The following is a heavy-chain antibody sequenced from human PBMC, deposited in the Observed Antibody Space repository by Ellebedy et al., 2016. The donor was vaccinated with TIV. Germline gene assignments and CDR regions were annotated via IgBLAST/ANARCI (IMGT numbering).Heavy chain of an antibody. CDR1: GGTFSSYA. Sequence: SVKVSXXASGGTFSSYAISWVRQAPGQGLEWMGGIIPIFGTANYAQKFQGRVTITADKSTSTAYMELSSLRSEDTAVYYCATGNNLVVIADYWGQGTLVTVSS. J-gene: IGHJ4*02. CDR2: IIPIFGTA. CDR3: ATGNNLVVIADY. V-gene: IGHV1-69*06. D-gene: IGHD3-22*01.